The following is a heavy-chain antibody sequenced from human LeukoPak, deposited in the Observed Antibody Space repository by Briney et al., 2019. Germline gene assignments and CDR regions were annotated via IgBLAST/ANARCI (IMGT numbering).Heavy chain of an antibody. V-gene: IGHV4-59*01. CDR1: GDSISSYY. CDR2: IFDSENS. CDR3: ARFSSQLLKTGGFDS. J-gene: IGHJ4*02. Sequence: SETLSLTCTVSGDSISSYYWSWIRQPPGKGLEWIGYIFDSENSNYNPSLESRVIISVDTSKDQLSLKLTSVTAADTAVYYCARFSSQLLKTGGFDSWGQGTLVTVFS. D-gene: IGHD1-26*01.